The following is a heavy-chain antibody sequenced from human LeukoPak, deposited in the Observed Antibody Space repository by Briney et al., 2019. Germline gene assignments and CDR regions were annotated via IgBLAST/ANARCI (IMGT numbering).Heavy chain of an antibody. V-gene: IGHV1-8*01. CDR2: MNPNSGNT. D-gene: IGHD4/OR15-4a*01. J-gene: IGHJ6*04. CDR1: GYTFTICG. Sequence: GASVTVSCKASGYTFTICGINWGRHAPGQGLEWMGWMNPNSGNTGYAQKFQGRDTMTRNTSISTAYMELSSLRSEDTAVDYCARGANMDVWGKGTTVTVSS. CDR3: ARGANMDV.